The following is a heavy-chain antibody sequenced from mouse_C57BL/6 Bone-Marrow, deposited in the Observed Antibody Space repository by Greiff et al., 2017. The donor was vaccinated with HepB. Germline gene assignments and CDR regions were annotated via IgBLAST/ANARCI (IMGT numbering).Heavy chain of an antibody. D-gene: IGHD1-1*01. Sequence: VQLQQPGAELVKPGASVKMSCKASGYNFNSSWITWVKQRPGQGLEWIGDIYPGSGSTKYNAKFKSKATLTVDTSSSTAYMQLSSLTSEDTAVYYCARGVTTVVSDYFDYWGQGTTLTVSS. CDR2: IYPGSGST. V-gene: IGHV1-55*01. CDR3: ARGVTTVVSDYFDY. J-gene: IGHJ2*01. CDR1: GYNFNSSW.